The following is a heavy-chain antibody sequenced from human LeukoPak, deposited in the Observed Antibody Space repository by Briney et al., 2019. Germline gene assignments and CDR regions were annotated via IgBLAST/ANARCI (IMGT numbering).Heavy chain of an antibody. CDR2: ISSSASPI. D-gene: IGHD6-19*01. CDR1: GITFSDYY. Sequence: PGGSLRLSCAASGITFSDYYMTWIRQAPGKGLEWVSYISSSASPIYYADSVKGRFTISRDNARNSLYLQMNTLRADDTAVYYCARGAVAGSWSDFAAFDIWGQGTMVTVSS. V-gene: IGHV3-11*01. J-gene: IGHJ3*02. CDR3: ARGAVAGSWSDFAAFDI.